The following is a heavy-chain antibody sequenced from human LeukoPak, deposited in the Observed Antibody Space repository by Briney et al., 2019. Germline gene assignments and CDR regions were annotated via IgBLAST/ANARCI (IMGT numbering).Heavy chain of an antibody. J-gene: IGHJ4*02. CDR2: INWDGGST. D-gene: IGHD5-18*01. CDR1: GFMFDDYT. Sequence: SRGSPRLSCVASGFMFDDYTMHWVRQAPGKGLQWVSLINWDGGSTYYDASVKGRFTVSRDNSKNSLYLQMNSLRTEDTAFYYCATGDEDSPMNFYHWGQGTLVTVSS. V-gene: IGHV3-43*01. CDR3: ATGDEDSPMNFYH.